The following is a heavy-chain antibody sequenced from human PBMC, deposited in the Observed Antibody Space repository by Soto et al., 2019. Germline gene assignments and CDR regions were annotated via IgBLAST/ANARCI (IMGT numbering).Heavy chain of an antibody. CDR1: GYTFTSYD. V-gene: IGHV1-8*01. Sequence: ASVKVSCKASGYTFTSYDINWVRQATGQGLEWMGWMNPNSGNTNYAQKLQGRVTMTTNTSISTAYMELSSLRSEDTAVYYCARDYYDSSGYGDPWGQGTLVTVSS. D-gene: IGHD3-22*01. CDR3: ARDYYDSSGYGDP. J-gene: IGHJ5*02. CDR2: MNPNSGNT.